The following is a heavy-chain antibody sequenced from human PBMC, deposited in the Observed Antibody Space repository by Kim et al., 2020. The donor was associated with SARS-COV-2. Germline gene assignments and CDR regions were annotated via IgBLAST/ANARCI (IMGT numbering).Heavy chain of an antibody. CDR3: ARTSWYYYDSSGYYLDY. CDR1: GGSFSGYY. D-gene: IGHD3-22*01. J-gene: IGHJ4*01. CDR2: INHSGST. V-gene: IGHV4-34*01. Sequence: SETLSLTCAVYGGSFSGYYWSWIRQPPGKGLEWIGEINHSGSTNYNPSLKSRVTISVDTSKNQFSLKLSSVTAADTAVYYCARTSWYYYDSSGYYLDYW.